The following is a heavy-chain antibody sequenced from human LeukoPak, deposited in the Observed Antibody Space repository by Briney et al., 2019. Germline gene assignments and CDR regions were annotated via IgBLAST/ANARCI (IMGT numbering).Heavy chain of an antibody. D-gene: IGHD2-2*02. V-gene: IGHV1-2*02. J-gene: IGHJ5*02. Sequence: ASVKVSCKASGYSFTDYYMHWVRQAPGQGLEWMGWINPNSGGTNYAQKFQGRVTMTRDTSISTAYMELSRLRSDDTAVYYCARDRAVVPAAIVPYNWFDPWGQGTLVTVSS. CDR2: INPNSGGT. CDR1: GYSFTDYY. CDR3: ARDRAVVPAAIVPYNWFDP.